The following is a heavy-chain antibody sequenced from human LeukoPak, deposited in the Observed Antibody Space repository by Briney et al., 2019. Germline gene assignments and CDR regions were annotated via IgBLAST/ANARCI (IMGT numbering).Heavy chain of an antibody. V-gene: IGHV3-53*01. CDR3: AADSGWYNMDV. Sequence: PGGSLRLSCAASGFTVSSNYMSWVRQAPGKGLEWVSVIYSGGSTYYADSVKGRFTISRDNSKNTLYLQMNSLRAEDTAVYYCAADSGWYNMDVWGKGTTVTVSS. CDR1: GFTVSSNY. D-gene: IGHD6-19*01. CDR2: IYSGGST. J-gene: IGHJ6*03.